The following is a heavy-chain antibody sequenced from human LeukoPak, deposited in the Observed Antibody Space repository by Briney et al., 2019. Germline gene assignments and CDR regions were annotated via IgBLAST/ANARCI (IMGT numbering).Heavy chain of an antibody. V-gene: IGHV3-11*01. D-gene: IGHD1-26*01. CDR3: ARDRVVGATTYYYYGMDV. CDR2: ISSSGSTI. CDR1: GFTFSDYY. Sequence: KPGGSLRLSCAASGFTFSDYYMSRIRQAPGKGLEWVSYISSSGSTIYYADSVKGRFTISRDNAKNSLYLQMNSLRAEDTAVYYCARDRVVGATTYYYYGMDVWGQGTTVTVSS. J-gene: IGHJ6*02.